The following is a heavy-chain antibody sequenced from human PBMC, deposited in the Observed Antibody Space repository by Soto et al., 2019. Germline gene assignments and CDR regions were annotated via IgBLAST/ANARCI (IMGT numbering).Heavy chain of an antibody. J-gene: IGHJ4*02. CDR2: ISWYSGSI. Sequence: EVQLVESGGGLVQPGRSLRLSCAASGFTFDDYSMHWVLQAPGKGLEWVSGISWYSGSIGYADSVKGRFTISRDKAKNSLYLQMNSLRDEDTALYSCAIGLGYYGSGSAGDWGQGTLVTVSS. V-gene: IGHV3-9*01. CDR3: AIGLGYYGSGSAGD. CDR1: GFTFDDYS. D-gene: IGHD3-10*01.